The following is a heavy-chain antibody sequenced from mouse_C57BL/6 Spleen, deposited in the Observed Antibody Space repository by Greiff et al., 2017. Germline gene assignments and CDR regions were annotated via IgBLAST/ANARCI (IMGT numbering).Heavy chain of an antibody. J-gene: IGHJ2*01. D-gene: IGHD2-5*01. V-gene: IGHV1-52*01. Sequence: QVQLQQPGAELVRPGSSVKLSCKASGYTFTSYWMHWVKQRPIQGLEWIGNIDPSDSETHYNQKFKDKATLTVDKSSSTAYMQLSSLTSEDSAVXYCARRHYSNYYLDYWGQGTTLTVSS. CDR2: IDPSDSET. CDR1: GYTFTSYW. CDR3: ARRHYSNYYLDY.